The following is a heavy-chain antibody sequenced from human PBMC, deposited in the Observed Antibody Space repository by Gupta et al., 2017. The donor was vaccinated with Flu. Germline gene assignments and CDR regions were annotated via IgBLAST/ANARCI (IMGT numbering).Heavy chain of an antibody. CDR2: IDVAGTT. D-gene: IGHD1-1*01. V-gene: IGHV3-13*01. CDR3: VRGQNEGLDQ. Sequence: IRWGRQLSGKGLEWVSGIDVAGTTYAVASVEGRFTVSRDNARTALSLQMSRRRVGHTALYYCVRGQNEGLDQWGQGTLVTVSS. J-gene: IGHJ5*02.